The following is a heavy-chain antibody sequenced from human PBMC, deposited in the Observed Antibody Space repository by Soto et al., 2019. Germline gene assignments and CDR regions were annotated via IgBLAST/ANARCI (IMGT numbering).Heavy chain of an antibody. CDR1: GYIFTNND. V-gene: IGHV1-8*01. D-gene: IGHD5-18*01. CDR2: MNPGSGDT. CDR3: ARMASFGSLNWFDP. J-gene: IGHJ5*02. Sequence: ASVKVSCKASGYIFTNNDVSWVRQATGQGLEWMGWMNPGSGDTGYAQKFQGRVTMTRDISIATAYMELSSLRADDTAIYYCARMASFGSLNWFDPWGQGTLVTVSS.